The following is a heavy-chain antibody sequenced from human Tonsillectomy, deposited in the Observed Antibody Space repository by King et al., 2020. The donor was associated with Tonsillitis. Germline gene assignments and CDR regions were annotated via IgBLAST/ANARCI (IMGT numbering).Heavy chain of an antibody. V-gene: IGHV3-11*01. D-gene: IGHD2-2*01. J-gene: IGHJ4*02. CDR1: GFTFSDYY. Sequence: VQLVESGGGLVKPGGSLRLSCAASGFTFSDYYMSWIRQAPGKGLEWVSYISSSGSTIYYADSVKGRFTISRDNANNSLFLQMNSLRAEDTAVYYCARDLSSDEKNFDYWGQGTLVTVSS. CDR3: ARDLSSDEKNFDY. CDR2: ISSSGSTI.